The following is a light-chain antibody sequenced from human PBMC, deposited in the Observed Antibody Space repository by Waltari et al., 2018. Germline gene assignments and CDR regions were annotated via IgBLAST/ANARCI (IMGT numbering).Light chain of an antibody. V-gene: IGKV3-20*01. CDR3: QMYVRLPVT. CDR2: AAS. J-gene: IGKJ1*01. CDR1: ESVSKY. Sequence: EIVLTQSTGTLSLSPGERATLTCRASESVSKYLAWYQQRPGQAPRLLIYAASNRATGIPDRFSGSGSGTDFSLTISRLEPEDFAVYYCQMYVRLPVTFGQGTKVEIK.